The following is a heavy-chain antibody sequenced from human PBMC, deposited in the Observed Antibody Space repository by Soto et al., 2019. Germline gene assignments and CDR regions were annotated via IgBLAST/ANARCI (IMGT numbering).Heavy chain of an antibody. Sequence: QVQLVESGGGVVQSGRSLRLSCAASRFMFSTYVMHWVRQTPDTGLEWVAGISNDGTSTHYPDSVKGRFTISRDNSTTTLYLQMDSLSGEDSAVYYCAREDLSSGHAGTFYHWGQGTLVSVSS. CDR1: RFMFSTYV. CDR3: AREDLSSGHAGTFYH. CDR2: ISNDGTST. V-gene: IGHV3-30-3*01. J-gene: IGHJ1*01. D-gene: IGHD3-22*01.